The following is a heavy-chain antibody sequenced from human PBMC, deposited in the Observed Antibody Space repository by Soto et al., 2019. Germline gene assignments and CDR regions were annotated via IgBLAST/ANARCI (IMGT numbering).Heavy chain of an antibody. CDR3: ARGSSSGFYYYYGMDV. CDR2: IKQDGSEK. CDR1: GFTFSSYW. J-gene: IGHJ6*02. Sequence: GGSLRLSCAASGFTFSSYWMSWVRQAPGKGLEWVANIKQDGSEKYYVDSVKGRFTISRDNAKNSLYLQMNSLRAEDTAVYYCARGSSSGFYYYYGMDVWGQGTTVTVSS. D-gene: IGHD6-19*01. V-gene: IGHV3-7*05.